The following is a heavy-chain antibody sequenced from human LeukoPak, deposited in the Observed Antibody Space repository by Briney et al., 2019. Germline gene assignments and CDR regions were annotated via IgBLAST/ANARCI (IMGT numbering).Heavy chain of an antibody. D-gene: IGHD4-23*01. CDR1: GYTFTTYW. CDR2: IYPGDSDT. CDR3: ARQRKDSYGGKSDY. Sequence: KDGESLKISCKGSGYTFTTYWIGWVRPMPGKGMEWMGIIYPGDSDTIYSPSFQGQVTISVDKSISTAYLQWSSLKASDTAMYYCARQRKDSYGGKSDYWGQGTLVTVSS. J-gene: IGHJ4*02. V-gene: IGHV5-51*01.